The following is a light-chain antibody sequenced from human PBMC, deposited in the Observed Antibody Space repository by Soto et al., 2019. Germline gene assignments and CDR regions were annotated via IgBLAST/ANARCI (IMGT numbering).Light chain of an antibody. V-gene: IGKV3-11*01. CDR1: QSVSTY. CDR3: QHRNNLPPVAA. J-gene: IGKJ4*01. CDR2: GAS. Sequence: EIVLTQSPATLSLSPGERATLSCRASQSVSTYLAWYQQKPVQAPRLLIYGASNRATGIPARFSGSGSATDFTLTISSLEPAAFAFYYCQHRNNLPPVAAVGGGTKVKIK.